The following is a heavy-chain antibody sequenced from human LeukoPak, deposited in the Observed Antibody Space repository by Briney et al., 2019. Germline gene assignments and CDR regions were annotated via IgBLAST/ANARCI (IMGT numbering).Heavy chain of an antibody. D-gene: IGHD3-10*01. CDR3: ARGSWRLVRGAASFEF. CDR1: GFTFSSYD. CDR2: IGTAGDT. Sequence: GGSLRLSCAASGFTFSSYDMHWVRQATGKGLEWVSAIGTAGDTYYPGSVKGRFTISRENAKNSLYLQMNSLRAGDTAVYYCARGSWRLVRGAASFEFWGQGALVTVSS. V-gene: IGHV3-13*04. J-gene: IGHJ4*02.